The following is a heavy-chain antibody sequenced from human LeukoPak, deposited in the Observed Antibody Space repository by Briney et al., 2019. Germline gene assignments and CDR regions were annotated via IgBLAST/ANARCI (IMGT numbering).Heavy chain of an antibody. CDR2: FFPVDSDT. J-gene: IGHJ4*02. CDR3: ARHDSPRYDFWSGYSPYYFDY. Sequence: GESLKISCKGSGYSFTSYWIGWVRQLPGKGLEWMGIFFPVDSDTRYSPSFQGQVTISADKSISTAYLQWSSLKASDTAMYYCARHDSPRYDFWSGYSPYYFDYWGQGTLVTASS. CDR1: GYSFTSYW. V-gene: IGHV5-51*01. D-gene: IGHD3-3*01.